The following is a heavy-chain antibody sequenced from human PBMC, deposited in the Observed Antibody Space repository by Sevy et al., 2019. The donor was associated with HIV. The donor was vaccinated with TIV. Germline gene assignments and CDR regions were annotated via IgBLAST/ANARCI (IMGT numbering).Heavy chain of an antibody. CDR2: ISYDGSNK. D-gene: IGHD6-13*01. CDR3: ARDPLAAAGTLLDY. V-gene: IGHV3-30-3*01. Sequence: GGSLRLSCAASGFTFSSYAMHWVRQAPGKGLEWVAVISYDGSNKYYADSVKGRFTISRDNSKNTLYLQMNSLRAEDTAVYYSARDPLAAAGTLLDYWGPGTLVTVSS. CDR1: GFTFSSYA. J-gene: IGHJ4*02.